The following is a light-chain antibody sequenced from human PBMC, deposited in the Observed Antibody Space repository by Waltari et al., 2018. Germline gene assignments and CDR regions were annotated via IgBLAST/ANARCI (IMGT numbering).Light chain of an antibody. CDR1: SIGSRS. CDR2: YDS. V-gene: IGLV3-21*01. Sequence: SYVLIQPPSVSVAPGKAARITCGGNSIGSRSVHWYQQKPGQAPVLVIYYDSDRPSGIPERISGSKSGNTATLTISRVEAGDEAAYYCQLWESGSDRVVFGGGTKLTVL. CDR3: QLWESGSDRVV. J-gene: IGLJ2*01.